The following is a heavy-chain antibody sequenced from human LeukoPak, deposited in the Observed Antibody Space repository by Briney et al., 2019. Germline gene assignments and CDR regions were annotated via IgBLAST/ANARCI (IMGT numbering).Heavy chain of an antibody. Sequence: SETLSLTCTVSGGSISSSSYYWGWIRQPPGKGLEWIGYIYYSGTTNYNPSLKSRVSMSVDTSKNQFSLKLSSVTAADTAVYYCARWRYYGSGSYLYYYYYMDVWGKGTTVTISS. J-gene: IGHJ6*03. CDR3: ARWRYYGSGSYLYYYYYMDV. CDR1: GGSISSSSYY. V-gene: IGHV4-61*05. D-gene: IGHD3-10*01. CDR2: IYYSGTT.